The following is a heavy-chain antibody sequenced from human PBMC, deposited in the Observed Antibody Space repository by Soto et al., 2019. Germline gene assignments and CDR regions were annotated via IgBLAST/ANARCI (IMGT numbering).Heavy chain of an antibody. D-gene: IGHD2-2*01. CDR1: GGSISSGGYS. CDR2: IYYSGST. CDR3: AGSGYCSSTSCLNFDY. J-gene: IGHJ4*02. Sequence: SETLSLTCAVSGGSISSGGYSWSWIRQPPGKGLEWIGYIYYSGSTNYNPSLKSRVTISVDTSKNQFSLKLSSVAAADTAVYYCAGSGYCSSTSCLNFDYWGQGTLVTVSS. V-gene: IGHV4-61*08.